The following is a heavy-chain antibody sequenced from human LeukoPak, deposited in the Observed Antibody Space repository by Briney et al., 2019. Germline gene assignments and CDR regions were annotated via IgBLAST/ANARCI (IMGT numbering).Heavy chain of an antibody. CDR1: GFTLSSYA. D-gene: IGHD6-6*01. V-gene: IGHV3-23*01. J-gene: IGHJ4*02. CDR2: ISGSSGLT. Sequence: PGGSLRLSCAASGFTLSSYAMSWVRQAPGKGLEWVSAISGSSGLTYYADSVKGRFTISRDNSKNTLYLQMNSLKAEDTAIYYCAKDFRGYSGSTSFDYWGQGALVTVSS. CDR3: AKDFRGYSGSTSFDY.